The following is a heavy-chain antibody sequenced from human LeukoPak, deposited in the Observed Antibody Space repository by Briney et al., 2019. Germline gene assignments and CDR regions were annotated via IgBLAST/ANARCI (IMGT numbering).Heavy chain of an antibody. CDR3: AKDHSSGWSLDY. D-gene: IGHD6-19*01. CDR1: GFTFSSYG. V-gene: IGHV3-23*01. CDR2: ISGSGGST. Sequence: PGGSLRLSCAASGFTFSSYGMSWVRQAPGKGLEWVSAISGSGGSTYYADSVKGRFTISRDNSKNTLYLQMNSLRAEDTAVYYCAKDHSSGWSLDYWGQGTLVTVSS. J-gene: IGHJ4*02.